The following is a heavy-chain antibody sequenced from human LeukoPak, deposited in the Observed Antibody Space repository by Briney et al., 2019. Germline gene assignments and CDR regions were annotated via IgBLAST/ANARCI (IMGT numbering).Heavy chain of an antibody. D-gene: IGHD3-16*01. J-gene: IGHJ6*02. V-gene: IGHV3-74*01. CDR1: GFTFTTYW. CDR3: ARGLKYYYYYGMDV. Sequence: GGSLRLSCAASGFTFTTYWMHWVRQAPGKGLVWVSHINSDGSITSYADSVKGRFTISRDNAKNSLYLQMNSLRAEETAVYYCARGLKYYYYYGMDVWGQGTTVTVSS. CDR2: INSDGSIT.